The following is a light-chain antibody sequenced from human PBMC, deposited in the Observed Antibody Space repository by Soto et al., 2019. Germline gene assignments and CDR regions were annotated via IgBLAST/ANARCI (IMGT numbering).Light chain of an antibody. Sequence: DIQMTQSPPFVSASVGDRVTISCRASQNAGSWLSWFHQKPGGAHNLLIFHTSRLQTGVPSRFDGRGSWTEFTLTISSLQPEDFGTYYCQHADGLRALTFGGGTTVEI. V-gene: IGKV1-12*01. CDR2: HTS. CDR3: QHADGLRALT. CDR1: QNAGSW. J-gene: IGKJ4*01.